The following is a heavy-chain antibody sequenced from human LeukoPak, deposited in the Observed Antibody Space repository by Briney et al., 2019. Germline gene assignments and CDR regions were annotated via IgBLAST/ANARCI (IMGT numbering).Heavy chain of an antibody. D-gene: IGHD2-21*02. CDR2: IYPGDSDT. CDR1: GYSFTSYW. J-gene: IGHJ3*02. CDR3: ARRVYCGGDCLWAFDI. Sequence: GESLKISCKGSGYSFTSYWIGWVRQMPGKGLEWMGIIYPGDSDTRYSPSFQGQVTISADKSISIAYLQWSSLKASDTAMYYCARRVYCGGDCLWAFDIRGQGTMVTVSS. V-gene: IGHV5-51*01.